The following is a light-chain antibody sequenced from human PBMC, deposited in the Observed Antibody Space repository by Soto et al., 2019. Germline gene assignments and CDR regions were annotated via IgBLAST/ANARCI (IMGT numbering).Light chain of an antibody. J-gene: IGKJ5*01. CDR2: KAS. Sequence: DIQMTQSPSTLSASVGDSVSINCRASQSIGAWLAWYQQKPGKAPRLLIYKASTLEIGVPSRFSGSGSGTEFTLTISSLQSEDFAVYYCQQRSNWPPITFGQGTRLEI. CDR1: QSIGAW. CDR3: QQRSNWPPIT. V-gene: IGKV1-5*03.